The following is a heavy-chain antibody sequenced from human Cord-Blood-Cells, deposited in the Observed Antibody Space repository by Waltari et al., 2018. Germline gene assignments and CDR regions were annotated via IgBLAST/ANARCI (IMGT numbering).Heavy chain of an antibody. V-gene: IGHV1-24*01. Sequence: QVQLVQSGAEVKKPGASVKVSCKVSGYTLTELSMHWVRQAPGKGLEWMGGFDPEDCETIYTQKFQGRVTMTEDTSTDTAYMELSSLRSEDTAVYYCATDRITFGGVIGWFDYWGQGTLVTVSS. J-gene: IGHJ4*02. CDR2: FDPEDCET. D-gene: IGHD3-16*02. CDR1: GYTLTELS. CDR3: ATDRITFGGVIGWFDY.